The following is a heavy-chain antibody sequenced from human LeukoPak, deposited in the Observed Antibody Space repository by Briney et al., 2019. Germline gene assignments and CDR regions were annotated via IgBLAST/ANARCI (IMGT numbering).Heavy chain of an antibody. J-gene: IGHJ6*03. Sequence: GESLKISCKGSGYSFTSYWIGWVRQRPGKGLEWMGIIYPGDSDTRYSPSFQGQVTILADKSISTAYLQWSSLKASDTAMCYCARRSPMVDYYYMDVWGKGTTVTASS. CDR2: IYPGDSDT. CDR1: GYSFTSYW. V-gene: IGHV5-51*01. CDR3: ARRSPMVDYYYMDV. D-gene: IGHD3-10*01.